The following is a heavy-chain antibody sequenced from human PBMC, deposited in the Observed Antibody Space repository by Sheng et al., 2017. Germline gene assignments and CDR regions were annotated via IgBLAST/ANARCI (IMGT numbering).Heavy chain of an antibody. CDR2: IDPKSGGT. Sequence: QVQLVQSGSDMKKPGASVKVSCKASGYTFIDYYIHWMRQAPGQGPEWMGWIDPKSGGTGYAQKIQGRVTMTRDTSISTAYMELRRLRSDDTAVYYCTRGPAHGAFDIWGQGTMVTVSS. J-gene: IGHJ3*02. CDR3: TRGPAHGAFDI. V-gene: IGHV1-2*02. CDR1: GYTFIDYY.